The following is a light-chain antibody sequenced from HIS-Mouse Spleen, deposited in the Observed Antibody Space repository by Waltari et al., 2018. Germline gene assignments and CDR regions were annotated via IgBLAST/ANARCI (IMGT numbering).Light chain of an antibody. J-gene: IGKJ1*01. Sequence: EIVLTQSPATLSLSPGERATLSCRASQSVSSYLAWYQQKPGQAPRLRIYDASNRATGIPARFSGSGSGTDFTLTISSLEPEDFAVYYWQQRSNWPPTFGQGTKVEIK. CDR3: QQRSNWPPT. CDR1: QSVSSY. V-gene: IGKV3-11*01. CDR2: DAS.